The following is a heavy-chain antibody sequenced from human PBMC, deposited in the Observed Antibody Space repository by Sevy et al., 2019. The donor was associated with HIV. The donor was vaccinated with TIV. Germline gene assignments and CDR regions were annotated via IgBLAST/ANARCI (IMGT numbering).Heavy chain of an antibody. CDR2: ISSGSSYT. V-gene: IGHV3-11*06. J-gene: IGHJ4*02. Sequence: GGSLRLSCAASGFTFSDYYMSWIRQAPGKGLEWVSYISSGSSYTNYADSVKGRFTISRDNAKNSLYLQLYSLSAEDTAIYYCARDRRNYGGQYFDYWGQGTPVTVSS. CDR1: GFTFSDYY. CDR3: ARDRRNYGGQYFDY. D-gene: IGHD4-17*01.